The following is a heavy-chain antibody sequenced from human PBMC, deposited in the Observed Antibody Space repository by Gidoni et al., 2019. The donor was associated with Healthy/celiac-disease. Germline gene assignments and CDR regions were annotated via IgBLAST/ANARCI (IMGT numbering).Heavy chain of an antibody. Sequence: EVQLVESGGGLVQPGRSLRLSCAASGFTFDDYAMHWVRQAPGKGLEWVSGISWNSGSIGYADSVKGRFTISRDNAKNSLYLQMNSLRAEDTALYYCATILVDYWGQGTLVTVSS. CDR3: ATILVDY. V-gene: IGHV3-9*01. CDR2: ISWNSGSI. CDR1: GFTFDDYA. J-gene: IGHJ4*02.